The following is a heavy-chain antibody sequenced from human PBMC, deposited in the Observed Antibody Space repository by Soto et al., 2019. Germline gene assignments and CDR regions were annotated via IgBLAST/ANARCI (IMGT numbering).Heavy chain of an antibody. CDR3: ARESEDLTSNFDY. J-gene: IGHJ4*01. CDR1: EFTVGSGG. V-gene: IGHV3-21*06. Sequence: FLILPCAAAEFTVGSGGVRWVSQDPGKGLEWVSSISSTTNYIYYGDSMKGRFTISRDNAKNSLYLEMNSLRAEDTAVYYCARESEDLTSNFDYWCHGTLVTVSS. CDR2: ISSTTNYI.